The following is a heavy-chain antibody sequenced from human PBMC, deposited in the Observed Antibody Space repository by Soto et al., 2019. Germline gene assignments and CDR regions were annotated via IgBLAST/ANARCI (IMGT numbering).Heavy chain of an antibody. V-gene: IGHV4-39*01. Sequence: PSESLSLTCTVSGGSIVTGSYYWGWIRQPPGKGPEWLGHIYYSGNTYYPPSLKSRVTISVDTSKNQFSLRLSSVTAADTAVYYCARLPQEYNYYGMDVWGQGTTVTVSS. CDR1: GGSIVTGSYY. D-gene: IGHD1-1*01. CDR3: ARLPQEYNYYGMDV. CDR2: IYYSGNT. J-gene: IGHJ6*02.